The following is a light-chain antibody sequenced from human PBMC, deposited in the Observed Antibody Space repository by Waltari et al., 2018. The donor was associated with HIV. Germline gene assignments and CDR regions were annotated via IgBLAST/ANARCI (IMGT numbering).Light chain of an antibody. CDR3: QKYNSVPLT. CDR2: GAS. CDR1: QGISNY. V-gene: IGKV1-27*01. Sequence: DIQMTQSPTSLSASVGDRVTITCRASQGISNYLAWYQLKPGKVPKLLIYGASTFQPGVPSRFSGSGSGTVFTLTISSLQPEDVATYYCQKYNSVPLTFGGGTKVEI. J-gene: IGKJ4*01.